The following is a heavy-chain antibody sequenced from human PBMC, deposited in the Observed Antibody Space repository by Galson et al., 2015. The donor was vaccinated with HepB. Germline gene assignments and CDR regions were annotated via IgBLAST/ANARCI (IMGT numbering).Heavy chain of an antibody. CDR1: GGTFSSYA. Sequence: SVKVSCKAPGGTFSSYAISWVRQAPGQGLEWMGGIIPIFGTANYAQKFQGRVTITADESTSTAYMELSSLRSEDTAVYYCARSVLRGGYYYYYMDVWGKGTTVTVSS. V-gene: IGHV1-69*13. J-gene: IGHJ6*03. CDR3: ARSVLRGGYYYYYMDV. D-gene: IGHD1-26*01. CDR2: IIPIFGTA.